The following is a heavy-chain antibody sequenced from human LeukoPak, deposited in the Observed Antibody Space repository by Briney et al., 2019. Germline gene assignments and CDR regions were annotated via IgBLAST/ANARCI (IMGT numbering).Heavy chain of an antibody. CDR2: TPYHGVSR. D-gene: IGHD4-11*01. J-gene: IGHJ4*02. V-gene: IGHV3-30*02. CDR3: AKDRQGDYTSDY. Sequence: PGGSLRPSSAASGFIFGSYGMHRVRQAPGKGLEWVAFTPYHGVSRYYTESVKGRFTISRDNSKSTLYLQMNSLRIEDTAVYYCAKDRQGDYTSDYWGQGTLVIVSS. CDR1: GFIFGSYG.